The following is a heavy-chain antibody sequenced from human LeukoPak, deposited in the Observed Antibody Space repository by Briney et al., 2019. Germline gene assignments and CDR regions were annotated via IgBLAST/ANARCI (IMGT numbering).Heavy chain of an antibody. J-gene: IGHJ3*02. V-gene: IGHV1-69*05. CDR1: GGTFSSYA. CDR2: IIPIFGTA. D-gene: IGHD3-22*01. Sequence: SVKVSCKASGGTFSSYAISWVRQAPGQGLEWMGRIIPIFGTANYAQKFQGRVTITTDESTSTVYMELSSLRSEDTAVYYCARFLRDYYDSSGYYYANAFDIWGQGTMVTVSS. CDR3: ARFLRDYYDSSGYYYANAFDI.